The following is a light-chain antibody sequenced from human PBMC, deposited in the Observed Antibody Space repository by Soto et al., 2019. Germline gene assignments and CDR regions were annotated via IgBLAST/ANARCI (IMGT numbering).Light chain of an antibody. CDR3: SLYTSENAYV. V-gene: IGLV1-40*01. CDR2: GNT. J-gene: IGLJ1*01. Sequence: QSVLTQPPSVSGAPGQRVTISCTGSSSNIGANYDVHWYQHRPGTAPKLLIFGNTNRPSGVPDRFSGSKSGTSASLAITGLQAEDEGDYYCSLYTSENAYVFGTGTKVTVL. CDR1: SSNIGANYD.